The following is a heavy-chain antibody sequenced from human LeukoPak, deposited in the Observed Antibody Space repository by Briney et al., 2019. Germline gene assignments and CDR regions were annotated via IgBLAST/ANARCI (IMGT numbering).Heavy chain of an antibody. V-gene: IGHV1-58*01. CDR3: AAGGPADYRSIYDYGMDF. Sequence: SVKVSCKASGCTFTTSAVQWVRQARGQRLEWIGWIVVGSGNTNYAQKFQERVIITRDMSTSTAYMELSSVRSEDTAVYYCAAGGPADYRSIYDYGMDFWGRGTTVTVSS. CDR1: GCTFTTSA. J-gene: IGHJ6*04. D-gene: IGHD4-11*01. CDR2: IVVGSGNT.